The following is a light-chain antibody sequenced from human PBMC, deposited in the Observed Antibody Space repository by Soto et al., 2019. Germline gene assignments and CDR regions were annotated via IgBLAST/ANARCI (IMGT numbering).Light chain of an antibody. CDR1: NSNIGTNT. J-gene: IGLJ1*01. V-gene: IGLV1-44*01. Sequence: QLVLTQPPSASGTPGQRVTISCSGSNSNIGTNTVNWFQQLPGSAPKLLTYYTYQRPSGVPDRFSGSRSGTSASLAISGLQSEDEADYYCAVWDESLNGYVFGTGTKLTVL. CDR2: YTY. CDR3: AVWDESLNGYV.